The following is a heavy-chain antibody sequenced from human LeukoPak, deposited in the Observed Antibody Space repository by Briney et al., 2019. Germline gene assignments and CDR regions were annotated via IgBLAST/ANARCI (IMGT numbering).Heavy chain of an antibody. CDR2: INPNSGGT. D-gene: IGHD3-9*01. J-gene: IGHJ4*02. CDR3: ARGQGSYDILTGYYSLFDY. V-gene: IGHV1-2*02. CDR1: GYTFTSYG. Sequence: ASVKVSCKASGYTFTSYGISWVRQAPGQGLEWMGWINPNSGGTNYAQKFQGRVTMTRDTSISTAYMELSRLRSDDTAVYYCARGQGSYDILTGYYSLFDYWGQGTLVTVSS.